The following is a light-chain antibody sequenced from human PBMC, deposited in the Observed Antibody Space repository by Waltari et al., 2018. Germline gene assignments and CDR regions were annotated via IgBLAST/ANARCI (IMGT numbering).Light chain of an antibody. CDR3: QQYGSSPFT. CDR1: EYVCSTC. CDR2: GAA. V-gene: IGKV3-20*01. J-gene: IGKJ3*01. Sequence: SRRASEYVCSTCVAWYQKTPGHAPRLLISGAARRATGLPDRFSGSGSGADFTLTISRLEPEDFAVYYCQQYGSSPFTFGPGTKVDIK.